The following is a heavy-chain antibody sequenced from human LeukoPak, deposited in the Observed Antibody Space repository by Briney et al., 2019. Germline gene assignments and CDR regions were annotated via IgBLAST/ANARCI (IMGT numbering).Heavy chain of an antibody. V-gene: IGHV4-59*08. J-gene: IGHJ6*02. D-gene: IGHD3-22*01. Sequence: SETLSLTCTVSGGSISSYYWSWIRQPPGKGLEWIGYIYYSGSTDYNPSLKSRVTISVDTSKNQFSLKLSSVTAADTAVYYCARHDYYDSSGVGGMDVWGQGTTVTVSS. CDR1: GGSISSYY. CDR2: IYYSGST. CDR3: ARHDYYDSSGVGGMDV.